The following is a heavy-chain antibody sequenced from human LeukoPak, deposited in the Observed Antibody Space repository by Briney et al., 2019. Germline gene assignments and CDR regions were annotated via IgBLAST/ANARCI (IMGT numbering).Heavy chain of an antibody. D-gene: IGHD1-26*01. CDR2: TRNKVNSDTT. CDR3: SKGYSGLLIYALDV. V-gene: IGHV3-72*01. Sequence: GGSLRLSCAGSGFSFSDHYIDWVRQAPGKGPEWIGRTRNKVNSDTTEYAASVKGRFSISRDDSKNSLFLQMNSLRPEDTAVYYCSKGYSGLLIYALDVWGQGTRVTVSS. J-gene: IGHJ3*01. CDR1: GFSFSDHY.